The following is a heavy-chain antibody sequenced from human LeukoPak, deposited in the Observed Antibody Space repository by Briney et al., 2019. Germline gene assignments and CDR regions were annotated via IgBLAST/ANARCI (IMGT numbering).Heavy chain of an antibody. CDR2: ISAYNGNT. Sequence: ASVKVSCKASGYTFTSYGISWVRQAPGQGLEWMGRISAYNGNTNYAQKLQGRVTMTTDTSTSTAYMELRSLRSDDTAVYYCARTALSSWYFSARFDPWGQGTLVTVSS. CDR3: ARTALSSWYFSARFDP. J-gene: IGHJ5*02. CDR1: GYTFTSYG. D-gene: IGHD6-13*01. V-gene: IGHV1-18*01.